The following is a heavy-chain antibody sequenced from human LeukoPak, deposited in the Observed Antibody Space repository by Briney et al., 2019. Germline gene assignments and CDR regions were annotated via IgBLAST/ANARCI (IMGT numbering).Heavy chain of an antibody. CDR2: IIPILGIA. D-gene: IGHD1-26*01. CDR1: GGTFSSYA. Sequence: SVKVSCKASGGTFSSYAISWVRQAPGQGLEWMGRIIPILGIANYAQKFQGRATITADKSTSTAYMELSSLRSEDTAVYYCAKDEDDSGTAHWGQGTLVTVSS. V-gene: IGHV1-69*04. CDR3: AKDEDDSGTAH. J-gene: IGHJ4*02.